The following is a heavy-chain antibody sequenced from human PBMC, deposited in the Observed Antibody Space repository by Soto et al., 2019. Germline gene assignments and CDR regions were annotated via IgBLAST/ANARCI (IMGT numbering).Heavy chain of an antibody. J-gene: IGHJ3*02. Sequence: EVQLVESGGGLVQPGGSLRLSCAASGFTFSSYSMNWVRQAPGKGLEWVSYISSSSSTIYYADSVKGRFTISRDNAKNSLYLQMNSLRAEDTAVYYCARDRGYGFWSGLDAFDIWGQGTMVTVSS. CDR2: ISSSSSTI. CDR1: GFTFSSYS. CDR3: ARDRGYGFWSGLDAFDI. D-gene: IGHD3-3*01. V-gene: IGHV3-48*01.